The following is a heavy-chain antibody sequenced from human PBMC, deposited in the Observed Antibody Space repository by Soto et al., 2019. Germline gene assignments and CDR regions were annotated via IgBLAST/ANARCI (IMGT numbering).Heavy chain of an antibody. CDR2: IYYSGRT. D-gene: IGHD2-21*01. CDR3: AHGGAI. CDR1: GGSVSSGSYY. V-gene: IGHV4-61*01. J-gene: IGHJ3*02. Sequence: QVQLQESGPGLVKPSETLSLTCTVSGGSVSSGSYYWSWIRQPPGKGLEWIGYIYYSGRTNYNPSLKSRVTISVDTSKNQFSLKLSSVTAADTAVYYCAHGGAIWGQGTMVTVSS.